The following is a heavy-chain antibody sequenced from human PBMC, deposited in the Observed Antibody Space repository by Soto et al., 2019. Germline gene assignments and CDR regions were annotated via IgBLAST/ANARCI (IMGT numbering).Heavy chain of an antibody. J-gene: IGHJ6*01. D-gene: IGHD1-7*01. CDR1: GFSLSTIEMC. CDR3: ARKPLPRRNFCMEV. Sequence: SGPTLVNPTQTLTLTCTFSGFSLSTIEMCVTWVRQPPGKALEWLALIDWDDDKYYSTYLKTRLTISKDTSKNQVVLTMTNMDPVDTATYYCARKPLPRRNFCMEVWGQGTTVSVSS. V-gene: IGHV2-70*18. CDR2: IDWDDDK.